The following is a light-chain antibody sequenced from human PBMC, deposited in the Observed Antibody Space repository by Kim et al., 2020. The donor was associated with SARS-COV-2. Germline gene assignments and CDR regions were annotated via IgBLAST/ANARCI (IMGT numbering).Light chain of an antibody. J-gene: IGKJ2*01. CDR1: QSVSSSY. V-gene: IGKV3-20*01. CDR3: QQYGSSHPKYA. Sequence: EIVLTQSPGTLSLSPGERATLSCRASQSVSSSYLAWYQQKPGQAPRHLIYGASSRATGIPDRFSGSGSGTDFTLTISRLEPEDFAVYYCQQYGSSHPKYAFGQGTKLEI. CDR2: GAS.